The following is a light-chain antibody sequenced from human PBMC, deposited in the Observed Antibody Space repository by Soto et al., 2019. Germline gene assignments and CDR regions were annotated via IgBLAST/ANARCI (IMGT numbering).Light chain of an antibody. J-gene: IGLJ2*01. CDR1: SSDVGDYNY. V-gene: IGLV2-14*01. Sequence: QSVLTPPASVSGFPGPSITISRTGTSSDVGDYNYVSWYQQHPGNDPKLMIYDVSNQPSGVSNRFSGSKSGYTASLTISGLQGEDEAAYYCSSYTSTPTLVFGGGTKLTLL. CDR3: SSYTSTPTLV. CDR2: DVS.